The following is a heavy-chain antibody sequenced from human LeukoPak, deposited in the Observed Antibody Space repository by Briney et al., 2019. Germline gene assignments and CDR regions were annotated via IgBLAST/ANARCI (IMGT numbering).Heavy chain of an antibody. CDR3: ARDLHSPRITMIVAPQPDY. J-gene: IGHJ4*02. D-gene: IGHD3-22*01. Sequence: SVKVSCKASGGTFSSYAISWVRQAPGQGLEWMGGIIPIFGTANYAQKFQGRVTITADESTSTAYMELSSLRSEDTAVYYCARDLHSPRITMIVAPQPDYWGQGTLVTVSS. CDR2: IIPIFGTA. CDR1: GGTFSSYA. V-gene: IGHV1-69*01.